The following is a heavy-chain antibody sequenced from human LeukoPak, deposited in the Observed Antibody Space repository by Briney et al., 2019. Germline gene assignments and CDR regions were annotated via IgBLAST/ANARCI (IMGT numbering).Heavy chain of an antibody. Sequence: SETLSLTCTVSGGSISSRNYYWGWIHQPPGKGLEWIGSIYYSGNIYNNPSLKSRVTISVDTSKNQFSLKLSSVTAADTAVYYCARYGCSGGSCYVDYWGQGTLVTVSS. CDR2: IYYSGNI. CDR3: ARYGCSGGSCYVDY. CDR1: GGSISSRNYY. D-gene: IGHD2-15*01. V-gene: IGHV4-39*07. J-gene: IGHJ4*02.